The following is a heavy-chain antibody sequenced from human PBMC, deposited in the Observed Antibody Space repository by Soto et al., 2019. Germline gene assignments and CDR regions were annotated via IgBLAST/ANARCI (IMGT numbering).Heavy chain of an antibody. Sequence: EVQLVESGGGLVQPGGSLRLSCAASGFTFSSYWMHWVRQAPGEGLVWVSRINSDGSNTTYADSVKGRFTTSRDNATNTLFLQMNSLTGEDTAVYYCARHVAVATISWGTYGMDVWCQGTTVTVSS. CDR3: ARHVAVATISWGTYGMDV. CDR2: INSDGSNT. CDR1: GFTFSSYW. J-gene: IGHJ6*02. V-gene: IGHV3-74*01. D-gene: IGHD5-12*01.